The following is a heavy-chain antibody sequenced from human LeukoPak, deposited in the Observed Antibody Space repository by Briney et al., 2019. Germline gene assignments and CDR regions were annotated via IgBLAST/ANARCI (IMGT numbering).Heavy chain of an antibody. Sequence: GGSLRLSCAASGFTFSSYAMSWVRQAPGKGLEWVSVIYSGGSTYYADSVKGRFTISRDNSKNTLYLQMNSLRAEDTAVYYCARGGERPRAFDIWGQGTMVTVSS. D-gene: IGHD3-16*01. CDR3: ARGGERPRAFDI. J-gene: IGHJ3*02. V-gene: IGHV3-53*01. CDR2: IYSGGST. CDR1: GFTFSSYA.